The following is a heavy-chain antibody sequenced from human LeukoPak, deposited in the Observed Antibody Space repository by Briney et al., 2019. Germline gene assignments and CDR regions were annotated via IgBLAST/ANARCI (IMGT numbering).Heavy chain of an antibody. CDR2: IIPILGIA. Sequence: GASVKVSCKASGYTFTSYGISWVRQAPGQGLEWMGRIIPILGIANYAQKFQGRVTITADKSTSTAYMELSSLRSEDTAVYYCARDSVVPAAIRLNWFDPWGQGTLVTVSS. J-gene: IGHJ5*02. D-gene: IGHD2-2*02. CDR3: ARDSVVPAAIRLNWFDP. V-gene: IGHV1-69*04. CDR1: GYTFTSYG.